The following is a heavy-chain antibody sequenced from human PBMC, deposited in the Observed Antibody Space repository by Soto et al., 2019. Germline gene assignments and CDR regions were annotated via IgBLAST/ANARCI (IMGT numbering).Heavy chain of an antibody. CDR1: GGSISSSSYY. CDR2: IYYSGST. D-gene: IGHD3-10*01. V-gene: IGHV4-39*01. Sequence: SETLSLTCTVSGGSISSSSYYWGWIRQPPGKGLECIGSIYYSGSTYYNPSLKSRVTISVDTSKNQFSLKLSSVTAADTAVYYCARTITMVRGVIINDYYYGMDVWGQGTTVTVSS. J-gene: IGHJ6*02. CDR3: ARTITMVRGVIINDYYYGMDV.